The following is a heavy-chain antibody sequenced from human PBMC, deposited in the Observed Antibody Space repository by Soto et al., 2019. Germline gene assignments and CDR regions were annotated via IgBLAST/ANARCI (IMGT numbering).Heavy chain of an antibody. Sequence: EVQLLESGGGLVHPGGSLRLSCAASGFTFSSYAMSWVRQSPGKGLQWVSAISGSFGTTYYADSVKVRFTISRDNLKNTLDLQMNSLRAEDTAIYYCAKNKEVGASGWGANFDSWGQGALVIVSS. J-gene: IGHJ4*02. CDR2: ISGSFGTT. D-gene: IGHD1-26*01. CDR1: GFTFSSYA. V-gene: IGHV3-23*01. CDR3: AKNKEVGASGWGANFDS.